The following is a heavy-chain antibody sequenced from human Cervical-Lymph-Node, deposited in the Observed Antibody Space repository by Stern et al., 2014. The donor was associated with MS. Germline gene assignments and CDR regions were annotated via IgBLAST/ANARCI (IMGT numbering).Heavy chain of an antibody. CDR3: AREMASGYDLPDY. D-gene: IGHD5-12*01. CDR2: INPKGGGT. V-gene: IGHV1-2*02. Sequence: VQLLESGAEVKKPGASVKVSCKASGYTFTGYYMHWVRQAPGPGLEWMGWINPKGGGTNYAQKFQGRVTMTRDTSISTAYMELNRLRSDDTAVYYCAREMASGYDLPDYWGQGTLVIVSS. J-gene: IGHJ4*02. CDR1: GYTFTGYY.